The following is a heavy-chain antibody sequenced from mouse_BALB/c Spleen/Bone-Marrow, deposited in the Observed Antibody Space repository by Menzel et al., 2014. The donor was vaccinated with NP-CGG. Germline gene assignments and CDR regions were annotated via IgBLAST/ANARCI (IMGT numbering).Heavy chain of an antibody. D-gene: IGHD2-10*02. CDR2: SRNKAKHYTT. Sequence: EVHLVESGGGLVQPGGSLRLSCATSGFTFSDFYMEWVRRPPGKRLEWIAASRNKAKHYTTEYSASVKGRFIVSRDTSQSILYLQMNALRAEDTAIYYCARDVGYGNYFVYWGQGTLVTVSA. J-gene: IGHJ3*01. CDR3: ARDVGYGNYFVY. V-gene: IGHV7-1*02. CDR1: GFTFSDFY.